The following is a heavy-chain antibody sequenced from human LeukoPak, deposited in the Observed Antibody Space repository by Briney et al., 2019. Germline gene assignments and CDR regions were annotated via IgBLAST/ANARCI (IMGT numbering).Heavy chain of an antibody. D-gene: IGHD2-2*01. J-gene: IGHJ4*02. Sequence: SVKVSFKASGGTFSSYAISWVRQAPGQGLEWMGRIIPILGIANYAQKFQGRVTITADESTSTAYMELSSLRSEDTAVYYCARDVGDIVVVPAAMLFDYWGQGTLVTVSS. CDR3: ARDVGDIVVVPAAMLFDY. CDR2: IIPILGIA. CDR1: GGTFSSYA. V-gene: IGHV1-69*04.